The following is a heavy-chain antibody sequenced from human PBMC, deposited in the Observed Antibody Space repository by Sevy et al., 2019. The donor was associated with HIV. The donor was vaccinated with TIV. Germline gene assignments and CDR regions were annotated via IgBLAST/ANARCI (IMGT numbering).Heavy chain of an antibody. CDR1: GFTFSKYS. V-gene: IGHV3-23*01. J-gene: IGHJ4*01. CDR3: AREGCTKPHDY. Sequence: RGSLRLSCAASGFTFSKYSMSWVRQPPGKGLEWVSTLSFGCGEINYADSVKGRFTISRDNSKSSVYLQMNNLRPEDTAVYYCAREGCTKPHDYWCQGTLVTVSS. D-gene: IGHD2-8*01. CDR2: LSFGCGEI.